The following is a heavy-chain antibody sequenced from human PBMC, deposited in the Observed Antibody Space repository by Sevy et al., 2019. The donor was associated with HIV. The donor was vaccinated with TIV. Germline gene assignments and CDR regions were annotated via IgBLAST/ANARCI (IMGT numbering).Heavy chain of an antibody. CDR1: GFIFSNYG. D-gene: IGHD3-22*01. J-gene: IGHJ3*01. CDR2: ISYDGSHK. CDR3: AKGSKATDSAFDV. Sequence: GGSLRLSCSASGFIFSNYGMHWVRQAPGKGLEWVAVISYDGSHKYYSDSVRGRFTISRDNSKNTVSLQMISLRDEDTAIYYCAKGSKATDSAFDVWGQGTMVTVSS. V-gene: IGHV3-30*18.